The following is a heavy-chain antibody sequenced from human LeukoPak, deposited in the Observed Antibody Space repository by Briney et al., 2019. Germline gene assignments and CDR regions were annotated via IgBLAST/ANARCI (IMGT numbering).Heavy chain of an antibody. CDR3: ARDQSPYYGDYDLGAFDI. D-gene: IGHD4-17*01. V-gene: IGHV1-69*01. Sequence: ASVKVSCKASGGTFSSYAISWVRQTPGQGLEWMGGIIPIFCTANYAQKFQGRVTITADESTSTAYMELSSLRSEDTAVYYCARDQSPYYGDYDLGAFDIWGQGTMVTVSS. CDR1: GGTFSSYA. J-gene: IGHJ3*02. CDR2: IIPIFCTA.